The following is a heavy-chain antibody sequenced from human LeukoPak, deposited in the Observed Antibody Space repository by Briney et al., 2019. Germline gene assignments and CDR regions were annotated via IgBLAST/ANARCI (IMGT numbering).Heavy chain of an antibody. CDR1: GYTLTSYD. J-gene: IGHJ5*01. D-gene: IGHD2-15*01. Sequence: ASVKVSCKASGYTLTSYDTNWVRRAPGQGLEWMGWMNPNSGNTGYAQKFQGRVTMTRNTAMSTAYMELSSLRFEDTAVYYCATGVAVVASTDSWGQGTLVTVSS. V-gene: IGHV1-8*01. CDR2: MNPNSGNT. CDR3: ATGVAVVASTDS.